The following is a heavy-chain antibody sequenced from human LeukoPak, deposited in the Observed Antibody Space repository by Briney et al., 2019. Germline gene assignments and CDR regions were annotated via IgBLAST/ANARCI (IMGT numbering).Heavy chain of an antibody. V-gene: IGHV1-3*01. J-gene: IGHJ4*02. Sequence: ASVKVSCKASGYTFTSYAMHWVRQAPGQRLEWMGWINAGNGNTKYSQKFQGRVTITRDTSASTAYMELSSLRSEDTAVYYCARAGTTVTGFDYWGQGTLVTVSS. D-gene: IGHD4-17*01. CDR1: GYTFTSYA. CDR3: ARAGTTVTGFDY. CDR2: INAGNGNT.